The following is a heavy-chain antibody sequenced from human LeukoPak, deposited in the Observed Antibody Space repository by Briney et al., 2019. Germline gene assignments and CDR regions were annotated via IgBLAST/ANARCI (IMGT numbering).Heavy chain of an antibody. D-gene: IGHD2-21*02. CDR1: SGSIGSNNYY. CDR2: IYYSGYT. CDR3: ARDMGGDFEEIFDY. V-gene: IGHV4-39*02. Sequence: PSETLSLTCTVSSGSIGSNNYYWGWIRQPPGKGLEWIGSIYYSGYTYYNPSLKSRVTISVDTSKNQFSLKLSSVTAADTAVYYCARDMGGDFEEIFDYWGQGTLVSVSS. J-gene: IGHJ4*02.